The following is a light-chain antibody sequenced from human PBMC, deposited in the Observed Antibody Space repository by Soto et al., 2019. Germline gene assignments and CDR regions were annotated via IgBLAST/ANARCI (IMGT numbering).Light chain of an antibody. V-gene: IGLV1-44*01. CDR2: SNN. J-gene: IGLJ3*02. Sequence: QSVLTQPPSASGTPGQRVSISCSGSSSNLGSNSVNWYQHLPGTAPKLLISSNNQRPSGVPDRFSGSKSGTSASLAISGLQSEDEADYDCAVWDDRLHGPVFGGGPKLTVL. CDR3: AVWDDRLHGPV. CDR1: SSNLGSNS.